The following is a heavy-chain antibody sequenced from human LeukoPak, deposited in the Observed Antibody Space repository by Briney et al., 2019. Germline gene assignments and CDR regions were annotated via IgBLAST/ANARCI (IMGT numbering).Heavy chain of an antibody. J-gene: IGHJ3*02. CDR1: GFSFGSYP. D-gene: IGHD3-22*01. Sequence: GGSLRLSCAGSGFSFGSYPMSWVRQVPGKGLEWVSAISGSGGSTYYADSVKGRFTISRDNSKNTLYLQMNSLRAEDTAVYYCAKLEDDSSGYYLEGSAFDIWGQGTMVTVSS. CDR3: AKLEDDSSGYYLEGSAFDI. CDR2: ISGSGGST. V-gene: IGHV3-23*01.